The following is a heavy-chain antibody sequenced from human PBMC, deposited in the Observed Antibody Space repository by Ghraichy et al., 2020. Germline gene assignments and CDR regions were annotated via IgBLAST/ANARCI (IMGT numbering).Heavy chain of an antibody. J-gene: IGHJ6*03. CDR2: INPSGGST. Sequence: ASVKVFCKASGYTFTSYYMHWVRQAPGQGLEWMGIINPSGGSTSYAQKFQGRVTMTRDTSTSTVYMELSSLRSEDTAVYYCARDFGVPPWGYDFWSGYHTYYYYYMDVWGKGTTVTVSS. CDR3: ARDFGVPPWGYDFWSGYHTYYYYYMDV. CDR1: GYTFTSYY. V-gene: IGHV1-46*01. D-gene: IGHD3-3*01.